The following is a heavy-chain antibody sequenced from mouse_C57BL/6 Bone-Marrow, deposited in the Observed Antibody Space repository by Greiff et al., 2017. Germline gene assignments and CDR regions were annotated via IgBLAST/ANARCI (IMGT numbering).Heavy chain of an antibody. CDR3: ARGDYYGSSYEYFDY. CDR1: DSEVFPIAY. Sequence: VQLQQSGSELRSPGSSVKLSCKDFDSEVFPIAYMSWVRQKPGHGFEWIGGILPSIGRTIYGEKFEDKATLDADTLSNTAYLELNSLTSEDSAIYYCARGDYYGSSYEYFDYWGQGTTLTVAS. V-gene: IGHV15-2*01. D-gene: IGHD1-1*01. J-gene: IGHJ2*01. CDR2: ILPSIGRT.